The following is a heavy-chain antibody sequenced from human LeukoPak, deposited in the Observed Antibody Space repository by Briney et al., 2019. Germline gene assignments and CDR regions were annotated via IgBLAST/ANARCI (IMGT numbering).Heavy chain of an antibody. CDR3: AKDASYYYGSGSYYNGDNWFDP. D-gene: IGHD3-10*01. Sequence: PGGSLRLSCAASGFTFSSYAMSWVRQAPGKGLEWVSAISGSGGSTYYADSVKGRFTISRDNSKNTLYLQMNSLRAEDTAVYYCAKDASYYYGSGSYYNGDNWFDPWGQGTLVTVSS. CDR1: GFTFSSYA. CDR2: ISGSGGST. J-gene: IGHJ5*02. V-gene: IGHV3-23*01.